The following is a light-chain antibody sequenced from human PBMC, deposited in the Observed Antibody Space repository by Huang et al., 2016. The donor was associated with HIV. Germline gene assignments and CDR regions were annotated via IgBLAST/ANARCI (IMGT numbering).Light chain of an antibody. Sequence: EIVLTQSPATLSLSPGERVTLSCGASQSVNDYLAWYQQKPVQPPSPLIYDASNRASGIPARFSGSGSGTDFTLTISSQEPEDFAVYYCQQRSTWPHSFGGGTKVEIK. V-gene: IGKV3-11*01. CDR1: QSVNDY. J-gene: IGKJ4*01. CDR3: QQRSTWPHS. CDR2: DAS.